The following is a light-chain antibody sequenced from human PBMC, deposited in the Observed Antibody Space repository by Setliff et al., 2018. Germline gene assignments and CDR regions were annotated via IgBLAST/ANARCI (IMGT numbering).Light chain of an antibody. V-gene: IGLV2-14*03. J-gene: IGLJ2*01. CDR2: EVT. CDR1: SSDVGGYNY. Sequence: QSALAQPAAVSGSPGQSIAISCAGTSSDVGGYNYVSWYQQHPGKAPKLMIYEVTKRPSGVSDRFSGSKSGNTASLTISGLQAEDEADYYCLSYTSETTHALFAGGTKATVL. CDR3: LSYTSETTHAL.